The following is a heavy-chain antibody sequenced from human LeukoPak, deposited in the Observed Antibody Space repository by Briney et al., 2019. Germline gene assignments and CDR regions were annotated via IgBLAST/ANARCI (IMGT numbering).Heavy chain of an antibody. J-gene: IGHJ4*02. CDR3: ATRRGYCSGGNCNHYFDY. CDR1: GGSISSYY. D-gene: IGHD2-15*01. CDR2: IYSSGST. Sequence: PSETLSLTCTVSGGSISSYYWNWIRQPPGKGLEWIGYIYSSGSTNYNPSLKSRVTISVDTSKNQFSLKLSSVTAADTAVYYCATRRGYCSGGNCNHYFDYWGQGTLVTVSS. V-gene: IGHV4-59*01.